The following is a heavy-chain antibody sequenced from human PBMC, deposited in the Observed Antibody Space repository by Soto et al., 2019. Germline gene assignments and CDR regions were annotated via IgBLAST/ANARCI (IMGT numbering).Heavy chain of an antibody. CDR1: GGSIRSDD. V-gene: IGHV4-59*08. J-gene: IGHJ3*02. CDR3: ARRGSFGSYSYAFDI. CDR2: IYYSGST. Sequence: TSETQSLTCTVSGGSIRSDDWSWIRQPPGKGLEWIGYIYYSGSTNYNPSLKSRVTISVDTSKKQFSLKLSSVTAADTAVYYCARRGSFGSYSYAFDIWGQGTMVTVSS. D-gene: IGHD1-26*01.